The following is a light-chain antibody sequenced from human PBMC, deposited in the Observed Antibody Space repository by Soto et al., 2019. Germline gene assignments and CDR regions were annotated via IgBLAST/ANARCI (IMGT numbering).Light chain of an antibody. Sequence: EIQLTQSPSSLSASVGDRVTIDCRASHDINNFLAWFQQRPGKVPELLMYAASSLKSGVPSRFSGSGSGTDFTLTIDGLQPEDFATFFCQNYNSVPYTFGQGTKLEIK. CDR3: QNYNSVPYT. V-gene: IGKV1-27*01. CDR1: HDINNF. J-gene: IGKJ2*01. CDR2: AAS.